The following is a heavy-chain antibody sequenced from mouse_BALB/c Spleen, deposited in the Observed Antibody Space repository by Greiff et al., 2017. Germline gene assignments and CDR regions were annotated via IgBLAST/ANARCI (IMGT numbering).Heavy chain of an antibody. CDR1: GYTFTDYW. V-gene: IGHV1-69*01. Sequence: QVQLQQPGAELVMPGASVKMSCKASGYTFTDYWMHWVKQRPGQGLEWIGAIGTSDSYTSYKQKFKGKATLTVDESSSTAYMQLSSLTSEDSGVYYYARHYYYGSSYGFAYWGQGTLVTVSA. CDR2: IGTSDSYT. D-gene: IGHD1-1*01. CDR3: ARHYYYGSSYGFAY. J-gene: IGHJ3*01.